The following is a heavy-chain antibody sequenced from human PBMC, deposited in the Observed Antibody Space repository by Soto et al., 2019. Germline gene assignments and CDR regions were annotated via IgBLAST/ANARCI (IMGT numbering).Heavy chain of an antibody. Sequence: PSETLSLTCSVSGVSISSIDYYWAWIRQPPGKGLEWIGSIDYNGVTYSNPSLKGRVTISKDTSKNKFSLQLTSVTAADTAFYYCGRVLVAATRHTGPDYWGQGTQVNVSS. CDR3: GRVLVAATRHTGPDY. V-gene: IGHV4-39*02. CDR1: GVSISSIDYY. D-gene: IGHD2-15*01. CDR2: IDYNGVT. J-gene: IGHJ4*02.